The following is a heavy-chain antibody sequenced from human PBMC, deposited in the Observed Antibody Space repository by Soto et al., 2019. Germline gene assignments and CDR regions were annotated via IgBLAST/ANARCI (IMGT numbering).Heavy chain of an antibody. CDR1: GGTFSSYA. V-gene: IGHV1-69*13. J-gene: IGHJ6*02. Sequence: ASVKVSCKASGGTFSSYAISWVRQAPGQGLEWVGGIIPIFGTANYAQKFQGRVTITADESTSTAYMELSSLRSEDTAVYYCARDQSVTGTTFEYYYYGMDVWGQGTTVTVSS. CDR2: IIPIFGTA. D-gene: IGHD1-7*01. CDR3: ARDQSVTGTTFEYYYYGMDV.